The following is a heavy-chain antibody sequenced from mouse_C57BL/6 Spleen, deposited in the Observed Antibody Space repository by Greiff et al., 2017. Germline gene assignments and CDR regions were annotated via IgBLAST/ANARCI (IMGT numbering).Heavy chain of an antibody. CDR2: IWSGGST. D-gene: IGHD2-3*01. CDR3: ARRHDGYYADYYAMDY. Sequence: VQLVESGPGLVQPSQSLSITCTVSGFSLTSYGVHWVRQSPGKGLEWLGVIWSGGSTDYNAAFISRLSISKDNSKSQVFFKMNSLQADDTAIYYCARRHDGYYADYYAMDYWGQGTSVTVSS. V-gene: IGHV2-2*01. J-gene: IGHJ4*01. CDR1: GFSLTSYG.